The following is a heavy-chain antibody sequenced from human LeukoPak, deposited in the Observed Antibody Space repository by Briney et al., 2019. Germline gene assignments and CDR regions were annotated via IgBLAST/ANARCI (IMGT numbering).Heavy chain of an antibody. CDR1: GYTFTSYG. V-gene: IGHV1-18*01. CDR2: ISAYNGNT. D-gene: IGHD2-2*01. J-gene: IGHJ4*02. CDR3: ARDRKIVVPAAMSGPYDY. Sequence: GASVKVSCKASGYTFTSYGISWVRQAPGQGLEWMGWISAYNGNTNYAQKLQGRVTMTTDTSTSTAYMELRSLRSDDTAVYYCARDRKIVVPAAMSGPYDYWGQGTLVTVSS.